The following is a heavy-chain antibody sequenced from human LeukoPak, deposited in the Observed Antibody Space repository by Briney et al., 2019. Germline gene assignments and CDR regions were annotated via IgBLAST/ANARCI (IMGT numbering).Heavy chain of an antibody. CDR3: ASNGNYYDSSGYAY. CDR1: GFTVSSNY. D-gene: IGHD3-22*01. Sequence: PGGSLRLSCAASGFTVSSNYMSWVRQAPGKGLEWVSVIYSGGSTYYADSVKGRFTISRDNSKNTLYLQMNSLRAEDTAVYYCASNGNYYDSSGYAYWGQGTLVTVSS. CDR2: IYSGGST. V-gene: IGHV3-53*01. J-gene: IGHJ4*02.